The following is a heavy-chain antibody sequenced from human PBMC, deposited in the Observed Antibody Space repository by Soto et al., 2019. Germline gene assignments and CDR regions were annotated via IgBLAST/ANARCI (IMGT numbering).Heavy chain of an antibody. D-gene: IGHD3-22*01. J-gene: IGHJ4*02. Sequence: PSETLSLTCTVSGGFISSYYWSWIRQSPGKGLELIGYIHHTGSTNYNPSLKSRVTMSLDTSRNQFSLKLYSVTTADTAVYYCASSIDSSGFYFSNCWGQGTLVTVSS. CDR3: ASSIDSSGFYFSNC. V-gene: IGHV4-59*01. CDR2: IHHTGST. CDR1: GGFISSYY.